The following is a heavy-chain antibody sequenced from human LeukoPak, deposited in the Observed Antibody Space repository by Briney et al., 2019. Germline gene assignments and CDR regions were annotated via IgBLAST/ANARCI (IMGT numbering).Heavy chain of an antibody. V-gene: IGHV4-39*07. CDR2: IYYSGST. CDR1: GGSISSSSYY. D-gene: IGHD3-22*01. CDR3: ASASPYDSSGYYVGYFDY. J-gene: IGHJ4*02. Sequence: PSETLSLTCTVSGGSISSSSYYWGWIRQPPGKGLEWIGSIYYSGSTYYNPSLKSRVTISVDTSKHQFSLKLSSVTAADTAVYYCASASPYDSSGYYVGYFDYWGQGTLVTVSS.